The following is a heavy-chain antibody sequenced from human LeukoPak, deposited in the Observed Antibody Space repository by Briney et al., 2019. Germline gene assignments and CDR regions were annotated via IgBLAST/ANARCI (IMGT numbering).Heavy chain of an antibody. D-gene: IGHD2-15*01. CDR2: IKPDGSAT. J-gene: IGHJ4*02. CDR3: AGGGGWVFYS. Sequence: PGGSLRLSCTAPGLTFRRYWMNWVRQAPGKGPEWVANIKPDGSATSYVDSVKGRFTISRDNVKNSVYLQMNSLRAEDTAVYYCAGGGGWVFYSWGQGTLVTVSA. V-gene: IGHV3-7*04. CDR1: GLTFRRYW.